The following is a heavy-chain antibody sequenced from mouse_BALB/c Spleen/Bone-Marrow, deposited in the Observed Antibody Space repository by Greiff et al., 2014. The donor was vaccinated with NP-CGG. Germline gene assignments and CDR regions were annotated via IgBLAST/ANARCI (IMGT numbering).Heavy chain of an antibody. CDR2: INPSTGYT. V-gene: IGHV1-7*01. D-gene: IGHD4-1*01. CDR1: GYTFTSYW. CDR3: ARRLNWDWFAY. J-gene: IGHJ3*01. Sequence: VQLQQSGAELAKPGASVKMSCKASGYTFTSYWMHWVKQRPGQGLEWIGHINPSTGYTDYNQKFKDKATLTADKSSSTAYMQLSSLTSEDSAVYYCARRLNWDWFAYWGQGTLVTVSA.